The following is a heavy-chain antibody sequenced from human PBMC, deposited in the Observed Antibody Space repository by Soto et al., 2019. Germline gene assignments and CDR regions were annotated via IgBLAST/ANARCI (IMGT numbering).Heavy chain of an antibody. J-gene: IGHJ5*02. D-gene: IGHD3-10*01. CDR1: GVSFTAVIL. Sequence: QVHLQESAPELVKPWGTLPPTSAVSGVSFTAVILWSWFRQSPGKGLEWIGEVFPDGSTNYNPSLKSRVTISLDKSQNHFSLILTSVTAADTALYYCARVLSGNKEWFDPWGQGTLVTVSS. CDR2: VFPDGST. CDR3: ARVLSGNKEWFDP. V-gene: IGHV4-4*02.